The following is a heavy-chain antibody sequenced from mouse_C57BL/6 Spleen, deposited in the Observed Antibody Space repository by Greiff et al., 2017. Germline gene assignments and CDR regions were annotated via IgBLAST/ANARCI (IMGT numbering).Heavy chain of an antibody. CDR2: IDPSDSYT. CDR1: GYTFTSYW. J-gene: IGHJ1*03. D-gene: IGHD2-5*01. CDR3: ARSAYYSNHWYFDV. V-gene: IGHV1-59*01. Sequence: VQLQQPGAELVRPGTSVKLSCKASGYTFTSYWMHWVKQRPGQGLEWIGVIDPSDSYTNYNQKFKGKATLTVDTSSSTAYMQLSSLTSEDSAVYYCARSAYYSNHWYFDVWGTGTTVTVSS.